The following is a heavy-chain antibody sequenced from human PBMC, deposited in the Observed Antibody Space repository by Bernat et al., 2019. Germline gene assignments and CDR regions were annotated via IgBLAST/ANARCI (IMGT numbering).Heavy chain of an antibody. J-gene: IGHJ5*02. CDR1: GYSFTSYW. D-gene: IGHD6-13*01. CDR2: IYPGDSDT. Sequence: EVQLVQSGAEVKKPGESLKISCKGSGYSFTSYWIGWVRQMPGKGLEWMGIIYPGDSDTRYSPSFQGQVTISADKSISTAYLQGSSLKASDTAMYFCARSSRWTEKQHLGDNWFDPWGQGTLVTVSS. V-gene: IGHV5-51*01. CDR3: ARSSRWTEKQHLGDNWFDP.